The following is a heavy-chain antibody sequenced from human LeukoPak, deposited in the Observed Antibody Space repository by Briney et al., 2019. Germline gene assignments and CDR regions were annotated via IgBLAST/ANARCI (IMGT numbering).Heavy chain of an antibody. CDR1: GFTFSDYY. CDR3: ARVPPYYYYMDV. V-gene: IGHV3-11*04. CDR2: ISSSGSTI. J-gene: IGHJ6*03. Sequence: KPGGSLRLSCAASGFTFSDYYMSWVRQAPGKGLEWVSYISSSGSTIYYADSVKGRFTISRDNAKNSLYLQMNSLRAEDTAVYYCARVPPYYYYMDVWGKGTTVTVSS.